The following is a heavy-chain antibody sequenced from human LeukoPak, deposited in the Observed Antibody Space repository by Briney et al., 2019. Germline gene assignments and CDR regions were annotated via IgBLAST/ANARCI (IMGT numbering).Heavy chain of an antibody. J-gene: IGHJ6*04. V-gene: IGHV3-23*01. CDR2: ITASADHT. CDR3: GGGGGLAV. Sequence: GGSLRLSCAASRFTFSNFGMSWVRQAPGKGLEWVSTITASADHTHYTDSVKGRFTISRDNSKNTLYLQMSSLGAEDTAVYFCGGGGGLAVGGKGARVTVSS. D-gene: IGHD3-16*01. CDR1: RFTFSNFG.